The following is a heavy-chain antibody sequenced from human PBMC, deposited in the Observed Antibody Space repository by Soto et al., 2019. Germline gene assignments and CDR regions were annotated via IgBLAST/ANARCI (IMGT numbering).Heavy chain of an antibody. CDR3: ARDYGDGDHVDY. Sequence: GGSLRLSCAASGFTFSSYSMTWVRQAPGKGLEWVSHISSSSSFKYYADSMMGRFTISRDNAKNSLYLQMNSLRAEDTAVYYCARDYGDGDHVDYWGQGTLVTVSS. D-gene: IGHD2-21*02. CDR2: ISSSSSFK. J-gene: IGHJ4*02. CDR1: GFTFSSYS. V-gene: IGHV3-21*01.